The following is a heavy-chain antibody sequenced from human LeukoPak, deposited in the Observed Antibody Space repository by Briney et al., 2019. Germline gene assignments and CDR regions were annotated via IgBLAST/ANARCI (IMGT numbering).Heavy chain of an antibody. Sequence: GGSLRLSCAASGFTFSNAWMSWVRQAPGKGLEWVAHIRSSGSTKEYADSVKGRFAISRDNAKNSLYLQMISLSVEDTAVYYCAREVRYTSSWYVYYYFDYWGQGTLVTASS. J-gene: IGHJ4*02. CDR1: GFTFSNAW. V-gene: IGHV3-11*01. D-gene: IGHD6-13*01. CDR3: AREVRYTSSWYVYYYFDY. CDR2: IRSSGSTK.